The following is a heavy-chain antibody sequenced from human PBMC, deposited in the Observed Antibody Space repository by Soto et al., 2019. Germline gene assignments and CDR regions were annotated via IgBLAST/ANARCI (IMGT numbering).Heavy chain of an antibody. J-gene: IGHJ4*02. CDR1: GCSISSGGYY. D-gene: IGHD6-13*01. Sequence: QVQLQESGPGLLKPSQTLSLTCTVSGCSISSGGYYWCWIRQHPGKGLEWIGCIYYSGSTYYTPSLERRVTISVDTSKNQLSLKLSSVTGADTAVYYGARHSSSWPFDYWGQGTLVTVSS. CDR2: IYYSGST. CDR3: ARHSSSWPFDY. V-gene: IGHV4-31*03.